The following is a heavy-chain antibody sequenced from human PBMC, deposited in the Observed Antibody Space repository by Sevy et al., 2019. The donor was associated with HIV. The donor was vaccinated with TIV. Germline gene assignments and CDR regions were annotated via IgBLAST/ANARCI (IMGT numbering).Heavy chain of an antibody. J-gene: IGHJ4*02. Sequence: GGSLRLSCAASGFTFTTYAMHWVRQAPGKGLEWVAVISYVGSNTYYADSVKGRFTISRDSSKNTLYLQMNSLRAEDTAVYFCARDGGYDSRGYDLSNYWGQGTLVTVSS. CDR2: ISYVGSNT. D-gene: IGHD3-22*01. CDR3: ARDGGYDSRGYDLSNY. V-gene: IGHV3-30-3*01. CDR1: GFTFTTYA.